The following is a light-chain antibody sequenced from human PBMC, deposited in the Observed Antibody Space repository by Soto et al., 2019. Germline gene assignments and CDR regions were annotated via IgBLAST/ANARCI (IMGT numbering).Light chain of an antibody. Sequence: QSALTQPASVSGSPGQSITLSCTGTSSDIGGYDYVSWYQGHPGKAPKLLIYYVNNRPSGVSNRFYGSKSGNAASLTISGLQAEDEADYYCTSYASGSSHVVFGGGTKVTVL. CDR2: YVN. CDR1: SSDIGGYDY. V-gene: IGLV2-14*01. CDR3: TSYASGSSHVV. J-gene: IGLJ2*01.